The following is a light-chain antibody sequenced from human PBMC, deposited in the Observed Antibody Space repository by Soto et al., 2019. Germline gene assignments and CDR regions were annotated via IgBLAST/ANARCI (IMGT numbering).Light chain of an antibody. J-gene: IGKJ5*01. V-gene: IGKV3-11*01. Sequence: DILLTQSPATLSLSPGERATLSCRASQSFSGYLAWYQQKPRQAPRLLIYDASKRATGIPARFSGRGSGTDFTLTISSLEPEDFAVYYCQQRSNWPPVITFGQGTRLEIK. CDR2: DAS. CDR1: QSFSGY. CDR3: QQRSNWPPVIT.